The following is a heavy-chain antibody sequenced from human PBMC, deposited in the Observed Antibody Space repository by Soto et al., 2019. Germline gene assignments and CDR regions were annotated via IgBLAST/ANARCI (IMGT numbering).Heavy chain of an antibody. CDR2: ISYDGSNK. Sequence: HPGGSLRLSCAASGFTFSSYGMHWVRQAPGKGLEWVAVISYDGSNKYYADSVKGRFTISRDNSKNTLYLQMNSLRAEDTAVYYCAKDHGVLEYWTFDYWGQGTLVTGSS. D-gene: IGHD3-3*01. J-gene: IGHJ4*02. V-gene: IGHV3-30*18. CDR3: AKDHGVLEYWTFDY. CDR1: GFTFSSYG.